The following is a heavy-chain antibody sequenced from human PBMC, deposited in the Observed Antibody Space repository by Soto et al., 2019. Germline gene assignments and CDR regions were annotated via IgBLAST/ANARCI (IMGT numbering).Heavy chain of an antibody. CDR3: ARGQQVSTIRGVEGFDY. D-gene: IGHD3-10*01. V-gene: IGHV3-53*02. CDR1: GFSISSNY. CDR2: LYSGGTS. Sequence: EVQLVETGGGLIQPGGHLRLSCAASGFSISSNYMTWVRQAPGKGLEWGSLLYSGGTSYYAASVKGRFTISRDNSKNTLVIQMNRLKIEYRAVYYCARGQQVSTIRGVEGFDYWGQGTLVTVSS. J-gene: IGHJ4*02.